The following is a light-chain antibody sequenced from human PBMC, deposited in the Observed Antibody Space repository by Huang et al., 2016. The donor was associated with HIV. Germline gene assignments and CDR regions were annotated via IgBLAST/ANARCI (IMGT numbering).Light chain of an antibody. V-gene: IGKV1-39*01. CDR2: GAS. J-gene: IGKJ4*01. Sequence: DIQMTQSPSSLSASVGDRVTITCRASQSISAYLNWYQQKPGKAPKLLIYGASTLQSGVPSRFSGSGSETDFTLTINSLQPEDFATYYQKSYTTPLTFGGGTKVEI. CDR1: QSISAY. CDR3: QKSYTTPLT.